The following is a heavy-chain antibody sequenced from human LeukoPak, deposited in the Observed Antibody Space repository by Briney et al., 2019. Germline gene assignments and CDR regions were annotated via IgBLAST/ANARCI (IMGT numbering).Heavy chain of an antibody. CDR3: ARWDYVDIVATSRPSAFDY. Sequence: ASVKVSCKASGYTFTSYDINWVRQATGQGLEWMGWMNPNSGNTGYAQKFQGRVTITRNTSISTAYMELSSLRSEDTAVYYCARWDYVDIVATSRPSAFDYWGQGTLVTVSS. D-gene: IGHD5-12*01. CDR2: MNPNSGNT. CDR1: GYTFTSYD. J-gene: IGHJ4*02. V-gene: IGHV1-8*03.